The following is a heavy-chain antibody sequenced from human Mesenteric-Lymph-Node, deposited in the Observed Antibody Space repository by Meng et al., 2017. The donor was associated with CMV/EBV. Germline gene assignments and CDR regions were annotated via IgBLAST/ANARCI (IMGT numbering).Heavy chain of an antibody. CDR2: TRNKANSYTI. CDR3: ARSYSGSYSTNWYFDL. D-gene: IGHD1-26*01. V-gene: IGHV3-72*01. J-gene: IGHJ2*01. CDR1: GFTFSDHY. Sequence: GGSLRLSCAASGFTFSDHYMEWVRQAPGKGLEWVGRTRNKANSYTIEYAASVKGRFTISRDDSKNSVYLQMNSLKTEDTAVYYCARSYSGSYSTNWYFDLWGRGTLVTVSS.